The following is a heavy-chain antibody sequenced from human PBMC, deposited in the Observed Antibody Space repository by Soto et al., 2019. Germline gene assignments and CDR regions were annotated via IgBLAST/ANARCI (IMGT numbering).Heavy chain of an antibody. J-gene: IGHJ5*02. CDR1: GYTFTSYG. V-gene: IGHV1-18*01. D-gene: IGHD6-6*01. CDR2: ISAYNGNT. Sequence: ASVKVSCKASGYTFTSYGISWVRQAPGQGLEWMGWISAYNGNTNYAQKLQGRVTMTTDTSTSTAYMELRSLRSDYTAVYYCARRIIGSSSVHWFDPWGQGTLVTVSS. CDR3: ARRIIGSSSVHWFDP.